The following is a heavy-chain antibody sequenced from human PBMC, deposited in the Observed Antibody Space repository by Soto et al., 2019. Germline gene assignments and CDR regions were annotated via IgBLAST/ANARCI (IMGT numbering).Heavy chain of an antibody. D-gene: IGHD5-12*01. Sequence: PGESLKISCKGSGYSFTSNWIGWVRQMPGKGLEWMGIIYPGDSDTRYSPSFQGQVTISADKSISTVYLQWSSLKASDTAMYYCAKDSGYFYYYYGMDVWGQGTTVTVSS. CDR2: IYPGDSDT. CDR1: GYSFTSNW. CDR3: AKDSGYFYYYYGMDV. J-gene: IGHJ6*02. V-gene: IGHV5-51*01.